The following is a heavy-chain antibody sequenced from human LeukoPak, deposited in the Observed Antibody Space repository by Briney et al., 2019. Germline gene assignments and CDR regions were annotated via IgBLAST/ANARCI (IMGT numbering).Heavy chain of an antibody. CDR3: ASGRGQVGATDF. J-gene: IGHJ4*02. V-gene: IGHV3-48*02. CDR2: ISSSSSVM. CDR1: EFTFSTYS. D-gene: IGHD1-26*01. Sequence: GGSLRLSCAASEFTFSTYSMNWVRQAPGKGLEWISYISSSSSVMYYADSVKGRFTISRDNAKNSLYLRMHSLRDEDTAVYYCASGRGQVGATDFWGQGTLVTVSS.